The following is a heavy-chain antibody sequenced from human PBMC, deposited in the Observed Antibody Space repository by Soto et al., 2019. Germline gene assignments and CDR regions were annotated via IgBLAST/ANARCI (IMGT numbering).Heavy chain of an antibody. CDR2: ISYDGSNK. D-gene: IGHD5-12*01. CDR3: AKRPVGMATRPYYFDY. V-gene: IGHV3-30*18. Sequence: GGSLRLSCAASGFTFSSYGMHWVRQAPGKGLEWVAVISYDGSNKYYADSVKGRFTISRDNSKNALYLQMNSLRAEDTAVYYCAKRPVGMATRPYYFDYWGQGTLVTVSS. J-gene: IGHJ4*02. CDR1: GFTFSSYG.